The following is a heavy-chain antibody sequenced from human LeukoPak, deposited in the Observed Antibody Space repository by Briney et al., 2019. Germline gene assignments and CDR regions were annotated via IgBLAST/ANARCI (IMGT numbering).Heavy chain of an antibody. Sequence: EALKIPCKGSGYRFTSYWIGWVPQMPGKSLEWMGIIYPGDSDTRYSPSFQGQVTISADKSISTAYLQWSSLKASDTAMYYCARLFIVGATTDYWGQGTLVTVSS. D-gene: IGHD1-26*01. V-gene: IGHV5-51*01. CDR2: IYPGDSDT. CDR1: GYRFTSYW. CDR3: ARLFIVGATTDY. J-gene: IGHJ4*02.